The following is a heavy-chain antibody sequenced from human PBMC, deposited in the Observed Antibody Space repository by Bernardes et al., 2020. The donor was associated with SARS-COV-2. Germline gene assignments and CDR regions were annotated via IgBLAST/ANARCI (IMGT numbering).Heavy chain of an antibody. V-gene: IGHV1-24*01. CDR2: FDPEDGET. D-gene: IGHD2-2*01. Sequence: ASVKVSCKVSGNTLSELSMHWVRQAPGKGLEWLGGFDPEDGETIYALKFQGRVTMTQDTSTDTAYMELSSLRPEDTAVYYCATAGDCSSRRCYLNWLDPWGQGTLVTVSS. CDR1: GNTLSELS. J-gene: IGHJ5*02. CDR3: ATAGDCSSRRCYLNWLDP.